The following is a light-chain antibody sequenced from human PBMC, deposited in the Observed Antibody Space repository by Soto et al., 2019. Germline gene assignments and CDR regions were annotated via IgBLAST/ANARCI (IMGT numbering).Light chain of an antibody. CDR3: QQYSNWPRT. CDR2: VAS. J-gene: IGKJ1*01. Sequence: EVVMTQSPATLSVYQGESATLSCRASESVGRASQSASSKLAWYQQRPGQAPWLLIYVASTRATGIPARFSGSGSGTEFTLTISSLQSEDFAVYYCQQYSNWPRTFGQGTKVDIK. V-gene: IGKV3-15*01. CDR1: QSASSK.